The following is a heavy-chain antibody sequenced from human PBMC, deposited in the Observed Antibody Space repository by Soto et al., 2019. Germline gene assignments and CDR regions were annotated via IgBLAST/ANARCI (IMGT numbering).Heavy chain of an antibody. Sequence: PSETLSLTCTVSGGSISSSSYYWGWIRQPPGKGLEWIGSIYYSGSTYYNPSLNSRVTLSVDTSKNQFSLKLNSVTAADTGVYFGARYYGAYNTYLEHWGQGTLVNVPS. D-gene: IGHD4-17*01. J-gene: IGHJ4*01. CDR2: IYYSGST. CDR1: GGSISSSSYY. V-gene: IGHV4-39*01. CDR3: ARYYGAYNTYLEH.